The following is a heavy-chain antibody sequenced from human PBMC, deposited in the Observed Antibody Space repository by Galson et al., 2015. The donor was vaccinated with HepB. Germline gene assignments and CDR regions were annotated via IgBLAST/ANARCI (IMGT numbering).Heavy chain of an antibody. Sequence: SVKVSCKASGYTFTGYYMHWVRQAPGQGLEWMGWINPNSGGTNYAQKFQGRVTMTRDTSISTAYMELSRLRSDDTAVYYCARGRQLWSYYYYYYYMDVWGKGTTVTVSS. J-gene: IGHJ6*03. V-gene: IGHV1-2*02. CDR3: ARGRQLWSYYYYYYYMDV. CDR1: GYTFTGYY. CDR2: INPNSGGT. D-gene: IGHD5-18*01.